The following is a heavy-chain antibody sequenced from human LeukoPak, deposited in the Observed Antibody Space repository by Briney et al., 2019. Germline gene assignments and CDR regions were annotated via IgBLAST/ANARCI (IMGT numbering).Heavy chain of an antibody. V-gene: IGHV1-69*04. CDR1: GDTFITYT. Sequence: SVKVSCKASGDTFITYTFSWVRQAPGQGLEWMGRVIPSLDVSNYAEKSQGRVTINADKSSSTTYMELTSLRSEGTAMYYCARDHCSRGSCLGGHWGQGTLVTVSS. CDR3: ARDHCSRGSCLGGH. D-gene: IGHD2-15*01. CDR2: VIPSLDVS. J-gene: IGHJ4*02.